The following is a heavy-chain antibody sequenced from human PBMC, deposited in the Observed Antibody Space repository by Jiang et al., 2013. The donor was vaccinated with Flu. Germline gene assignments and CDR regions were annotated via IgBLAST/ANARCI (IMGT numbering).Heavy chain of an antibody. D-gene: IGHD5-18*01. CDR2: IIPILGTA. CDR1: GGTFSSYA. J-gene: IGHJ6*04. CDR3: ARTLRGYTYGSSLYYAMDV. Sequence: SGAEVKKPGSSVKVSCKASGGTFSSYAIGWVRQAPGQGLEWMGRIIPILGTANYAQKFQGRVSIIADTSTSTAYMEVSSLTSEDTAIYYCARTLRGYTYGSSLYYAMDVWGKGTTVTVSS. V-gene: IGHV1-69*04.